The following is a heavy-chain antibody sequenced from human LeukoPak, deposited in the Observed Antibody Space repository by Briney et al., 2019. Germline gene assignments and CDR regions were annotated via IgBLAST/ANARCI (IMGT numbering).Heavy chain of an antibody. V-gene: IGHV3-15*01. Sequence: PGGSLRLSCAASGFTFSYAWMSWVRQAPGKGLEWVGRIKSKTDSGTTDYAPPVKGRFSISRDDSKNTLYLQMSSLRIEDTAVYYCTTDAYYYDSSTSLYAEYFQHWGQGTLVTVSS. CDR3: TTDAYYYDSSTSLYAEYFQH. D-gene: IGHD3-22*01. J-gene: IGHJ1*01. CDR2: IKSKTDSGTT. CDR1: GFTFSYAW.